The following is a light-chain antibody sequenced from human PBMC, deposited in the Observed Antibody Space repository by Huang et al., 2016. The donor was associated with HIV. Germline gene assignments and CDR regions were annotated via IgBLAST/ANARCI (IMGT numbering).Light chain of an antibody. J-gene: IGKJ1*01. Sequence: DIVMTQSPRSLPVTPGEPASISFRSSQSLLHSNGYNYLDWYLQKPGQSPQLLIYLGSNRASGVPDRFSGSGSGTDFTLRISRVEAEDVGVYYCMQALQTWTFGQGTKVEIK. CDR3: MQALQTWT. CDR2: LGS. CDR1: QSLLHSNGYNY. V-gene: IGKV2-28*01.